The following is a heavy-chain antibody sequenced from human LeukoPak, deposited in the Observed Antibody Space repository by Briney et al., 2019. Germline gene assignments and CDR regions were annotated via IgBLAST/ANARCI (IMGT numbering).Heavy chain of an antibody. CDR3: ARHTTSRYCSSTSCGNWFDP. CDR1: GGSISSSSYY. J-gene: IGHJ5*02. D-gene: IGHD2-2*01. Sequence: SETLSLTCTVSGGSISSSSYYWGWIRQPPGKGLEWIGSIYYSGSTYYKPSLKSRVTISVDTSKNQFSLKLSSVTAADTAVYYCARHTTSRYCSSTSCGNWFDPWGQGTLVTVSS. V-gene: IGHV4-39*01. CDR2: IYYSGST.